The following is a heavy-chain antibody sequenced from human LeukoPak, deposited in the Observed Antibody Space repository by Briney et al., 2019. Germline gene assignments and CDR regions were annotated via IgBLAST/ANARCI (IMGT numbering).Heavy chain of an antibody. CDR3: AKSGGGTTVTFRPCDF. V-gene: IGHV3-23*01. CDR2: VSGSGDSK. CDR1: GFTFSSYA. D-gene: IGHD4-17*01. J-gene: IGHJ4*02. Sequence: PGGSLRLSCAASGFTFSSYAMSWVPQAPGKGLEWVSGVSGSGDSKYYADSVKGRSTISRDNSNNTLYLQMNSLRAEATAVYYCAKSGGGTTVTFRPCDFWGQGTLVTVSS.